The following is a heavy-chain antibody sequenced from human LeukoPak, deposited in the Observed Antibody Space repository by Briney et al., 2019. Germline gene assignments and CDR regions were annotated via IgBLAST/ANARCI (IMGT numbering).Heavy chain of an antibody. CDR1: GGSISSSSYY. CDR3: AITMVRGVIDY. V-gene: IGHV4-39*07. D-gene: IGHD3-10*01. CDR2: IYYSGST. J-gene: IGHJ4*02. Sequence: PSETLSLTCTVSGGSISSSSYYWGWIRQPPGKGLEWIGSIYYSGSTYYNPSLKSRVTISVDTSKNQFSLKLSSVTAADTAVYYCAITMVRGVIDYWGQGTLVTVSS.